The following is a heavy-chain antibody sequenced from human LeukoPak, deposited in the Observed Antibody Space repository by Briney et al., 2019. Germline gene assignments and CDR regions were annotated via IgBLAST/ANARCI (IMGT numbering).Heavy chain of an antibody. Sequence: PGGSLRLSCVASGFTFSYYSMNWVRQAPGKGLEWVSAISGSGGSTYYADSVKGRFTISRDNSKNTLYLQMNSLRAEDTAVYYCAEGHEWEPTDYWGQGTLVTVSS. CDR2: ISGSGGST. J-gene: IGHJ4*02. V-gene: IGHV3-23*01. CDR3: AEGHEWEPTDY. D-gene: IGHD1-26*01. CDR1: GFTFSYYS.